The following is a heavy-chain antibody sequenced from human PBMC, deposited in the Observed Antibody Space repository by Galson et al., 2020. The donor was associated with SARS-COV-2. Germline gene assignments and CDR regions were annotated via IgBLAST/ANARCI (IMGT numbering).Heavy chain of an antibody. D-gene: IGHD3-16*01. J-gene: IGHJ2*01. V-gene: IGHV3-21*01. Sequence: AGGSLRLCCAASGFTFSDYTMIWVRQAPGKGLEWVSSIFGSGSHRYYADSVKGRFTISRDSAKSSLYLQMNSLGADDTAVYYCARDLGPAPMIKWYFDLWGRGALVTVSS. CDR1: GFTFSDYT. CDR2: IFGSGSHR. CDR3: ARDLGPAPMIKWYFDL.